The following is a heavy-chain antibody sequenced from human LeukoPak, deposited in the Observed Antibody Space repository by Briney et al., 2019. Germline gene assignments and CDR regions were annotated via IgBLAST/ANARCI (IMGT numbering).Heavy chain of an antibody. CDR1: VYTFTSYG. J-gene: IGHJ3*02. V-gene: IGHV1-18*01. CDR3: ARDADGVVRGVMSQSDDAFDI. CDR2: ISAYNGNT. Sequence: GASVKVSCKASVYTFTSYGISWVRQAPGQGLEWMGWISAYNGNTNYAQKLQGRVTMTTDTSTSTAYMELRSLRSDDTAVYYCARDADGVVRGVMSQSDDAFDIWGQGTMVTVSS. D-gene: IGHD3-10*01.